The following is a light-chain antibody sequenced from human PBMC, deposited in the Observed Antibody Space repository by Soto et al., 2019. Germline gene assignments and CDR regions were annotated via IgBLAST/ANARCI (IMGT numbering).Light chain of an antibody. V-gene: IGLV2-14*01. CDR2: EVS. CDR3: SSYASSSTWV. CDR1: SSDVGVYKY. Sequence: QSALTQPASVSGSPGQSITISCTGTSSDVGVYKYVSWYQQHPGKAPKLMIYEVSNRPSGISNRFSGSKSGNTASLTISGLHAEDEADYYCSSYASSSTWVFGGGTKLTV. J-gene: IGLJ3*02.